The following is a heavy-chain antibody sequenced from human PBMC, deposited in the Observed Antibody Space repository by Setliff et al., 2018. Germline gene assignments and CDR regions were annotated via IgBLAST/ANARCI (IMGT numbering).Heavy chain of an antibody. CDR2: IHTSGTT. J-gene: IGHJ2*01. Sequence: SETLSPTCTVSGGSISYYYWSWIRQPPGKGLELIGYIHTSGTTNYNPSLKSRVTVSVDTSKNQFSLRLNSVTAADTAVYYCARVAYYHDSSGYYYDLNWYFDLWGRGTLVTVSS. D-gene: IGHD3-22*01. CDR1: GGSISYYY. CDR3: ARVAYYHDSSGYYYDLNWYFDL. V-gene: IGHV4-4*08.